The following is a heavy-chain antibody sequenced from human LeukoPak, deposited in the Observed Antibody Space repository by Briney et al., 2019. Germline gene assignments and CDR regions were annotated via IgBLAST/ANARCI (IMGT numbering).Heavy chain of an antibody. Sequence: GGSLRLSCAASGFTFSSYAMSWVRQAPGKGLEWVSAISGSGGSTYYADSVKGRFTISRDNSKNTLYLQMNSLRAEDTAVYYCAKATTYGSGSYLFDYWGQGTLVTVSS. V-gene: IGHV3-23*01. D-gene: IGHD3-10*01. J-gene: IGHJ4*02. CDR1: GFTFSSYA. CDR3: AKATTYGSGSYLFDY. CDR2: ISGSGGST.